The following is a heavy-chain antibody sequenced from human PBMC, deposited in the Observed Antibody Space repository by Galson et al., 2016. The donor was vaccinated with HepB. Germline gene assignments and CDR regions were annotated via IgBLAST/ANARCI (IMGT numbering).Heavy chain of an antibody. J-gene: IGHJ4*02. CDR2: INPRDITT. CDR1: GYIFSNYH. V-gene: IGHV1-46*03. Sequence: SVKVSCKASGYIFSNYHLHWVRQAPGQGLEWMGAINPRDITTNYAQKFRGRVTMTSDTATSTVYMELSRLRSDDTAVYYCARDRTVTTLLHYWGQGTLVTVSS. CDR3: ARDRTVTTLLHY. D-gene: IGHD4-17*01.